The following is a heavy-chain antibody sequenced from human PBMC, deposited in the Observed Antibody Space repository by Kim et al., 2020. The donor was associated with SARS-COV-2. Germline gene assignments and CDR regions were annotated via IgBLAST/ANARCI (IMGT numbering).Heavy chain of an antibody. CDR3: AKDLASGQWELLPTWGAFDI. V-gene: IGHV3-30*18. CDR1: GFTFSSYG. D-gene: IGHD1-26*01. J-gene: IGHJ3*02. Sequence: GGSLRLSCAASGFTFSSYGMHWVRQAPGKGLEWVAVISYDGSNKYYADSVKGRFTISRDNSKNTLYLQMNSLRAEDTAVYYCAKDLASGQWELLPTWGAFDIWGQGTMVTVSS. CDR2: ISYDGSNK.